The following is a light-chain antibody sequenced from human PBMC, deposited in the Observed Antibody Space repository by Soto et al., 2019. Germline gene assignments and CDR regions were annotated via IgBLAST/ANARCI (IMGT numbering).Light chain of an antibody. J-gene: IGKJ2*01. V-gene: IGKV3-15*01. CDR3: QHFNHWPPMYT. Sequence: EIVMTQSPATLSVSPGERATLSCRASQSVSSNLAWYQQKPGQAPRLLIYGASTRATGIPARFSGSGSGTDFTLTISSLQSEDSAVYYCQHFNHWPPMYTFGQGTKLEIK. CDR1: QSVSSN. CDR2: GAS.